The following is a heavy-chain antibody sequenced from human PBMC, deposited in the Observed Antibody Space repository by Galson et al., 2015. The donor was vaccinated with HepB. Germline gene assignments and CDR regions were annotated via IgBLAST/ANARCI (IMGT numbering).Heavy chain of an antibody. V-gene: IGHV3-48*01. J-gene: IGHJ2*01. D-gene: IGHD6-19*01. CDR1: GFTFSTYS. CDR3: ARDLGGRGWFWRAYFDL. CDR2: ITSSSDTI. Sequence: SLRLSCAASGFTFSTYSMNWVRQAPGKGLEWLSYITSSSDTIYYADSVKGRFTISRDNGNNSLYLQMNSLRAEDTAVYFCARDLGGRGWFWRAYFDLWGRGTLITVSS.